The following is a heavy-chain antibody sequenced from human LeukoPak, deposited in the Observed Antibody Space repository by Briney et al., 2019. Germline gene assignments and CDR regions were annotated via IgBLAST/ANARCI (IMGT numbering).Heavy chain of an antibody. Sequence: SETLSLTCAVYGGSFSGYYWSWIRRPPGKGLEWIGEINHSGSTNYNPSLKSRVTISADTSKNQFSLKLSSVTAADTAVYYCARGSRGTTTYAFDIWGQGTMVTVSS. CDR2: INHSGST. D-gene: IGHD2/OR15-2a*01. V-gene: IGHV4-34*01. CDR1: GGSFSGYY. J-gene: IGHJ3*02. CDR3: ARGSRGTTTYAFDI.